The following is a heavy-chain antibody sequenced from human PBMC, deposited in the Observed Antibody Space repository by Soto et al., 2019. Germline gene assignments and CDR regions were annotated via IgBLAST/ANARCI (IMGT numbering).Heavy chain of an antibody. CDR2: IIPIFGTA. D-gene: IGHD6-6*01. V-gene: IGHV1-69*01. CDR1: GGTFSSYA. Sequence: QVQLVQSGAEVKKPGSSVKVSCKASGGTFSSYAISWVRQAPGQGLEWMGGIIPIFGTANYVQKFQGRVTITADESTSTAYMELSRLRSEDTAVYYCAREHRGDSSSGAYYYYGMDVWGQGTTVTVSS. CDR3: AREHRGDSSSGAYYYYGMDV. J-gene: IGHJ6*02.